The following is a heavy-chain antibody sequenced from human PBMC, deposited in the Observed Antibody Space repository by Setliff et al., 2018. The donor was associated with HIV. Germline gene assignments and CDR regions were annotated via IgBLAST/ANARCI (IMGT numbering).Heavy chain of an antibody. CDR3: ARDPAPSSSASYFQH. V-gene: IGHV1-46*01. CDR1: GSTFTSYY. Sequence: ASVKVSCKVSGSTFTSYYMHWVRQAPGQGLEWMGIINPSSGSTTYAQKFQGRDTMTRDTSTSTVYMELSSLRSEDTAVYYCARDPAPSSSASYFQHWGQGTPVTVSS. D-gene: IGHD6-6*01. CDR2: INPSSGST. J-gene: IGHJ1*01.